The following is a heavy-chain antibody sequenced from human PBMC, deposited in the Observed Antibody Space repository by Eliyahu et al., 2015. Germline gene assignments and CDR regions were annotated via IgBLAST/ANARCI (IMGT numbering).Heavy chain of an antibody. CDR3: AREVRDGYNWFDP. CDR2: INPTDGRT. J-gene: IGHJ5*02. Sequence: QVQLVQSGAEVKKPGASVKLSCXASGYTFTEFYVHWVRQAPGQGLEWMGTINPTDGRTDYAQSFQGRVTMTRDTSTSSVYMEVTSLTSEDTAVYYCAREVRDGYNWFDPWGQGTLVTVSS. V-gene: IGHV1-46*01. D-gene: IGHD5-24*01. CDR1: GYTFTEFY.